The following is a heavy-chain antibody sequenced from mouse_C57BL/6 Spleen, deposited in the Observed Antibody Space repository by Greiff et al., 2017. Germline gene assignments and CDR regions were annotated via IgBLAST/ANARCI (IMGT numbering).Heavy chain of an antibody. D-gene: IGHD4-1*01. V-gene: IGHV5-4*01. CDR2: ISDGGSYT. CDR3: ARGVTGTVPLDY. J-gene: IGHJ2*01. Sequence: EVQLMESGGGLVKPGGSLKLSCAASGFTFSSYAMSWVRQTPETRLEWVATISDGGSYTYYPDNVKGRFTISRDNAKNNLYLQMRHMKSEDTAMYYCARGVTGTVPLDYWGQGTTRTVSS. CDR1: GFTFSSYA.